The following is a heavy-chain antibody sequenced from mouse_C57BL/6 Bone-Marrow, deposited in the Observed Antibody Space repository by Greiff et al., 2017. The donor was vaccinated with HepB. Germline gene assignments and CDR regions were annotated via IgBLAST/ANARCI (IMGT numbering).Heavy chain of an antibody. CDR2: INPNNGGT. J-gene: IGHJ4*01. V-gene: IGHV1-22*01. D-gene: IGHD2-5*01. CDR3: ATAYYSNYNAMDY. CDR1: GYTFTDYN. Sequence: VQLQQSGPELVKPGASVKMSCKASGYTFTDYNMHWVKQSHGKSLEWIGYINPNNGGTSYNQKFKGKATLTVNKSSSTAYMELRSLTSEDSAVYYCATAYYSNYNAMDYWGQGTSVTVSS.